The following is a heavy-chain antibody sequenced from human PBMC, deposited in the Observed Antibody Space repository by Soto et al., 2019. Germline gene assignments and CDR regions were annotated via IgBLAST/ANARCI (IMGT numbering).Heavy chain of an antibody. CDR2: IYYNGNT. V-gene: IGHV4-39*01. D-gene: IGHD1-1*01. J-gene: IGHJ4*02. CDR1: GGSISRSPYY. CDR3: SRHGPLTNNWNQLNC. Sequence: QLQLQESGPGLVKPSETLSLTCTVSGGSISRSPYYWAWIRQPPGKGLQWIGNIYYNGNTFYNLSLKSRVTISIATSKSQFSLGLSSVTASDTAVYYCSRHGPLTNNWNQLNCWGQGTLVTVSS.